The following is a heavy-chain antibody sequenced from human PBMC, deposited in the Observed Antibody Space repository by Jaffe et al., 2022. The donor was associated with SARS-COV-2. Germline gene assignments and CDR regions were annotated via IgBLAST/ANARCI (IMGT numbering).Heavy chain of an antibody. V-gene: IGHV3-23*01. D-gene: IGHD6-19*01. CDR3: AKGHDDGSGWYYFDA. CDR2: IRGSVGST. Sequence: EVQLLESGGGLVQPGGSLRLSCAASGFIFGSYGMNWVRRAPGKGLEWVSGIRGSVGSTYYAVSVKGRFTISRDNSKNTLYLQMNRLRAEDTAVYFCAKGHDDGSGWYYFDAWGQGALVTVDS. J-gene: IGHJ4*02. CDR1: GFIFGSYG.